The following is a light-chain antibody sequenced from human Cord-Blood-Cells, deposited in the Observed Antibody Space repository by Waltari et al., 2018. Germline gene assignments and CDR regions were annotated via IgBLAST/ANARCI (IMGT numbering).Light chain of an antibody. V-gene: IGLV2-14*01. Sequence: QSALTQPASVSGSPGQSITISCTGTSSDVGGYNYVSWYQQHPGKAPKLMIYDVSNRLSGVSNRFSCSKSGNTASLTISGLQAEDEADYYCSSYTSSSTLVVFGGGTKLTVL. CDR3: SSYTSSSTLVV. CDR2: DVS. CDR1: SSDVGGYNY. J-gene: IGLJ2*01.